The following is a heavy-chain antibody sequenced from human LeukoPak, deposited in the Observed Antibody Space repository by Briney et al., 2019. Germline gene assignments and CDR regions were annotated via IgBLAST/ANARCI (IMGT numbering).Heavy chain of an antibody. J-gene: IGHJ6*02. V-gene: IGHV4-34*01. CDR2: INHSGST. CDR1: GGSFSGYY. Sequence: SETLSLTCAVYGGSFSGYYWSWIRQPPGKGLEWIGEINHSGSTNYNPSLKSRVTISVDTSKNQFSLKLSSVTAADTAVYYCARGVPDSSWYPYYYYYYGMDVWGQGTTVTVSS. CDR3: ARGVPDSSWYPYYYYYYGMDV. D-gene: IGHD6-13*01.